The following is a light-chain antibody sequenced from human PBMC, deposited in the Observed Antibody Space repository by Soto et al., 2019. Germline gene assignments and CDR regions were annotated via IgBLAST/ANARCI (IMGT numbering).Light chain of an antibody. Sequence: IVGSQSPATVSLWAGVRTTLSCRASQNISSYLIWYQQKPGQAPRLLIYDVSNRATGIPARFSGSGSGTDFTLTICSLEPEDFAVSYCQQPSHWRRTFGQGTKVDIK. J-gene: IGKJ1*01. CDR2: DVS. CDR3: QQPSHWRRT. CDR1: QNISSY. V-gene: IGKV3-11*01.